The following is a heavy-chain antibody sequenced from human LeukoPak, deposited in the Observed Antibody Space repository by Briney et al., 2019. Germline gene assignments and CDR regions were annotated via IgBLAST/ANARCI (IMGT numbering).Heavy chain of an antibody. CDR3: ARAGYYGSGRINWFDP. CDR2: IYYSGST. D-gene: IGHD3-10*01. Sequence: SQTLSLTCTVSGGSISSGGYYWSWIHQHPGKGLEWIGYIYYSGSTYYNPSLKSRVTISVDTSKNQFSLKLSSVTAADTAVYYCARAGYYGSGRINWFDPWGQGTLVTVSS. J-gene: IGHJ5*02. V-gene: IGHV4-31*03. CDR1: GGSISSGGYY.